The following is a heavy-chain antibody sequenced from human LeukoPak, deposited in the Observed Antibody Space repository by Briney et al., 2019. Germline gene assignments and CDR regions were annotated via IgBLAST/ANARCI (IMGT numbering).Heavy chain of an antibody. V-gene: IGHV3-11*06. Sequence: GRFTISRDNAKNSLYLQMNSLRAEDTAVYYCARDPNWNDGLIDYWGQGTLVTVSS. J-gene: IGHJ4*02. D-gene: IGHD1-1*01. CDR3: ARDPNWNDGLIDY.